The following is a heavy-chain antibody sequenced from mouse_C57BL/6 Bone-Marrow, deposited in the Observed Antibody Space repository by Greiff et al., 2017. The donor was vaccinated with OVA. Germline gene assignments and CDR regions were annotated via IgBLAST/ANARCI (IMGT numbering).Heavy chain of an antibody. D-gene: IGHD1-1*01. CDR1: GFTFSSYG. J-gene: IGHJ3*01. CDR3: ARHKGYYGSSPAWFAY. CDR2: ISSGGSYT. Sequence: EVMLVESGGDLVKPGGSLKLSCAASGFTFSSYGMSWVRQTPDKRLEWVATISSGGSYTYYPDSVKGRFTISRDNAKNTLYLQMSSLKSEDTAMYYCARHKGYYGSSPAWFAYWGQGTLVTVSA. V-gene: IGHV5-6*01.